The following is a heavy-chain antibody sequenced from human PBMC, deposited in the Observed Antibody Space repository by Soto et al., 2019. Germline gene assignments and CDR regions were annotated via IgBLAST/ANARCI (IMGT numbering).Heavy chain of an antibody. CDR2: VQFTGSS. J-gene: IGHJ6*02. V-gene: IGHV4-39*07. CDR1: GGSIRDSTNY. D-gene: IGHD5-18*01. Sequence: SETLSLTCAVTGGSIRDSTNYWAWIRQSPGKGLEWIASVQFTGSSYYNPSLKSRVTISVDTSKNQFSLKLSSVTAADTAVYYCVRDAGGYSYRYYYGMDVWGQGTTVTVSS. CDR3: VRDAGGYSYRYYYGMDV.